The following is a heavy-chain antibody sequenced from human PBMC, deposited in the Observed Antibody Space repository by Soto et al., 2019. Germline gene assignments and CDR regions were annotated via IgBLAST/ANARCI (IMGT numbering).Heavy chain of an antibody. D-gene: IGHD2-15*01. CDR1: GGSFSGYS. V-gene: IGHV4-34*01. J-gene: IGHJ5*02. CDR2: INHSGST. Sequence: SETLSLTCGVSGGSFSGYSWSWIRQPPGKGLEWIGEINHSGSTNYNPSLKSRVTISVDTSKNQFSLKLSSVTAADTAVYYCARSFYCSGGSCYSGWFDPWGQGTLVTVSS. CDR3: ARSFYCSGGSCYSGWFDP.